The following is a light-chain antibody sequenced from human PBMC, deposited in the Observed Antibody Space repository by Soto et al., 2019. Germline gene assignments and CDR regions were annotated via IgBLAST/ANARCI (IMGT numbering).Light chain of an antibody. CDR3: QQSYSTPRT. V-gene: IGKV1-39*01. J-gene: IGKJ1*01. Sequence: DIQMTQSPSSLPASVGDRVTITCRASQSISSYLNWYQQKPGKAPKLLIYAASSLQSGVPSRFSGSGSGTDFTLTIISLQPEDFATYYCQQSYSTPRTFGQGTKVDIK. CDR1: QSISSY. CDR2: AAS.